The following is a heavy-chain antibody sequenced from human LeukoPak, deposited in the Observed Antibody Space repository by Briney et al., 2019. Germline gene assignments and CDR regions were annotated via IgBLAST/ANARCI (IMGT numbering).Heavy chain of an antibody. CDR1: GFTFSSHG. V-gene: IGHV3-21*01. Sequence: KSGGSLRLSCAASGFTFSSHGMNWVRQAPGKGLEWVSGISGSGGNTYYADSVKGRFTISRDNAKNSLYLQMNSLRAEDTAVYYCARVHSVWGSYRYTEYYFDYWGQGTLVTVSS. CDR3: ARVHSVWGSYRYTEYYFDY. D-gene: IGHD3-16*02. CDR2: ISGSGGNT. J-gene: IGHJ4*02.